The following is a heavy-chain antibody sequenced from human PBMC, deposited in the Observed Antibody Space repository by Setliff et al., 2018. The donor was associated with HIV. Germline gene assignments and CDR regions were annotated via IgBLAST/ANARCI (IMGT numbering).Heavy chain of an antibody. J-gene: IGHJ4*02. CDR2: INPNSGDS. Sequence: ASVKVSCKASGYTFIDYFIHWVRQAPGQGLAWMAYINPNSGDSKTAQKFQGRVTVTRDTSIATAYMELSSLTPGDTAVYHCARDYFPHSRRNFGSGDYFHFWGQGSRVTVSS. CDR3: ARDYFPHSRRNFGSGDYFHF. V-gene: IGHV1-2*02. CDR1: GYTFIDYF. D-gene: IGHD3-10*01.